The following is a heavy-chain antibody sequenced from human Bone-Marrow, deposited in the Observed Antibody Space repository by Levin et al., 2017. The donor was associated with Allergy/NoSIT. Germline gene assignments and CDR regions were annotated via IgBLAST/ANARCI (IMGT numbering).Heavy chain of an antibody. J-gene: IGHJ3*02. Sequence: SETLSLTCTVSGGSISSYYWSWIRQPPGKGLEWIGYIYYSGSTNYNPSLKSRVTISVDTSKNQFSLKLSSVTAADTAVYYCARDGYGDYPRDDAFDIWGQGTMVTVSS. D-gene: IGHD4-17*01. CDR2: IYYSGST. V-gene: IGHV4-59*01. CDR1: GGSISSYY. CDR3: ARDGYGDYPRDDAFDI.